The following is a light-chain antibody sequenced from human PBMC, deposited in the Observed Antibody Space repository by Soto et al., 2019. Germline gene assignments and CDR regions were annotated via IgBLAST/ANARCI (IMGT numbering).Light chain of an antibody. V-gene: IGKV2-28*01. Sequence: DIVVTQSPLSLPLSPLESASISCRSSQSILHSNGYNYLDWYMQKPGQSPHLLIYLGSNRASGVPDRFSGSGSGTDFTLKFSRVEAEDVGVYYCMQAIQTPLTFGGGTKVDIK. CDR2: LGS. CDR1: QSILHSNGYNY. J-gene: IGKJ4*01. CDR3: MQAIQTPLT.